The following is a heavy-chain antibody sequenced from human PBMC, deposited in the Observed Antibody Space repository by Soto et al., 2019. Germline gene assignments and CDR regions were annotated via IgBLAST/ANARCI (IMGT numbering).Heavy chain of an antibody. V-gene: IGHV1-69*04. CDR1: GGTFSSYT. D-gene: IGHD6-13*01. J-gene: IGHJ4*02. CDR2: IIPILGIA. CDR3: ARDFYSSSWYFDY. Sequence: SVKVSCKASGGTFSSYTISWGRKAPGQGLEWMGRIIPILGIANYAQKFQGRVTITADKSTSTAYMELSSLRSEDTAVYYCARDFYSSSWYFDYRGQGTLVTVSS.